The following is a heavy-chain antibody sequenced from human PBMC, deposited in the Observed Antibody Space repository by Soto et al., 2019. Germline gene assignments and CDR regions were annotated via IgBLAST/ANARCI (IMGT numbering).Heavy chain of an antibody. V-gene: IGHV3-23*01. CDR1: GFTFSSYA. J-gene: IGHJ4*02. CDR2: ISGSGGST. Sequence: LRLSCAASGFTFSSYAMSWVRQAPGKGLEWVSAISGSGGSTYYADSVKGRFTISRDNSKNTLYLQMNSLRAEDTAVYYCAKDSSPQLRFLEWLLYPFDYWGQGTLVTVSS. D-gene: IGHD3-3*01. CDR3: AKDSSPQLRFLEWLLYPFDY.